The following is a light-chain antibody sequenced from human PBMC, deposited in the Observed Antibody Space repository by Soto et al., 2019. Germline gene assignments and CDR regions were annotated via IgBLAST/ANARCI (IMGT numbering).Light chain of an antibody. CDR3: QQYGDSIFT. Sequence: EPVLTQSPGTLSLSPGERATLSCRASQSVSSSYLAWYQQKPGQAPSLLIYGASSRATGIPDRFSGSGSGTDFTLTISRLEPEDFAVYYCQQYGDSIFTFGPGTKVDIK. J-gene: IGKJ3*01. CDR2: GAS. V-gene: IGKV3-20*01. CDR1: QSVSSSY.